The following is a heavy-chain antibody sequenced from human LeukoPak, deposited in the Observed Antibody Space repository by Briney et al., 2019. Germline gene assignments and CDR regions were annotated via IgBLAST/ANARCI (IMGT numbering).Heavy chain of an antibody. CDR2: IYYSGST. CDR1: GGSISSSSYY. V-gene: IGHV4-39*01. CDR3: ARHDGDIAVAGT. J-gene: IGHJ5*02. Sequence: PSETLSLTCTVSGGSISSSSYYWGWIRQPPGKGLEWIGSIYYSGSTYYNPSLKSRVTISVDTSKNQFSLKLSSVTAADTAVYYCARHDGDIAVAGTWGQGTLVTVSS. D-gene: IGHD6-19*01.